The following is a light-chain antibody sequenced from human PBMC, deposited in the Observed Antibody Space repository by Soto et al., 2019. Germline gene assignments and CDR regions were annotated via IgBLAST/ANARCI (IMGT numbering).Light chain of an antibody. CDR2: RNN. J-gene: IGLJ2*01. V-gene: IGLV1-47*01. Sequence: QSVLTQPPSASGTPGQRVTISCSGSRSNIGSNYVYWYQQLPGTAPKLLIYRNNQRPSGVPDRFSGSKSGTSASLAISGLRYENEADYYCATWDDSLYGLVFGGGTKLTVL. CDR3: ATWDDSLYGLV. CDR1: RSNIGSNY.